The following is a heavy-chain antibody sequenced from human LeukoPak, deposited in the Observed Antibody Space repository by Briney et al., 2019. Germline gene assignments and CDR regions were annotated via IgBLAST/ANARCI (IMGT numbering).Heavy chain of an antibody. J-gene: IGHJ5*02. CDR1: GGTFSSYA. V-gene: IGHV1-69*06. CDR2: IIPIFGTA. CDR3: ARDGDHSSSSLSWFDP. D-gene: IGHD6-6*01. Sequence: GASVKVSCKASGGTFSSYAISWVRQAPGQGLEWMGGIIPIFGTANYAQKFQGRVTITADKSTSTAYMELSSLRSEDTAVYYCARDGDHSSSSLSWFDPWGQGTLVTVSS.